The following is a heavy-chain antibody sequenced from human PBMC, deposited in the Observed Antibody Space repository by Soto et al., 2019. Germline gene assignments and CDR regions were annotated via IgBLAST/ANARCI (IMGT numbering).Heavy chain of an antibody. Sequence: SVKVSCKGGGCTLSGHAGGWVRQAPGQGLEWMGGIIPIFGTASYAQKFQGRVTITADESTSTAYMELSSLRSEDTAVYYCARRNNWFDTCGQGTLVTVSS. CDR1: GCTLSGHA. CDR2: IIPIFGTA. CDR3: ARRNNWFDT. V-gene: IGHV1-69*13. J-gene: IGHJ5*02.